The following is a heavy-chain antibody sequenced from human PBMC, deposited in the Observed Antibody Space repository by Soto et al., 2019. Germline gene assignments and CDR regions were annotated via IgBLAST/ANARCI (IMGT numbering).Heavy chain of an antibody. V-gene: IGHV3-23*01. D-gene: IGHD2-15*01. CDR3: AKDTGGSGQNWLDP. CDR2: ISGSGGST. Sequence: GALRLSCAASGFTFSSYAMSWVRQAPGKGLEWVSAISGSGGSTYYADSVKGRFTISRDNSKNTLYLQMNSLRAEDTAVYYCAKDTGGSGQNWLDPWGQGTLVTDSS. CDR1: GFTFSSYA. J-gene: IGHJ5*02.